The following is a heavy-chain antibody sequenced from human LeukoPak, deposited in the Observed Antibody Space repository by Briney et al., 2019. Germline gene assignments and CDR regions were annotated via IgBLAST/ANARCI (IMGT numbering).Heavy chain of an antibody. CDR1: GFTFSSYG. CDR2: IWYDGSNE. J-gene: IGHJ3*02. D-gene: IGHD6-13*01. V-gene: IGHV3-33*03. Sequence: PGRSLRLSCAASGFTFSSYGMHWVCQAPGKGLEWVAVIWYDGSNENYADFVKGRFTISRDNSKNTLYLQMNSLRVEDTAVYYCAKSGVRAAADTNAFDIWGQGTMVTVSS. CDR3: AKSGVRAAADTNAFDI.